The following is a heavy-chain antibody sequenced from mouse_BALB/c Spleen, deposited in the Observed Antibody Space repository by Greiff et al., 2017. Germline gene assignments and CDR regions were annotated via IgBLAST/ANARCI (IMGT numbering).Heavy chain of an antibody. D-gene: IGHD3-1*01. Sequence: VHVKQSGAELVRSGASVKLSCTASGFNIKDYYMHWVKQRPEQGLEWIGWIDPENGDTEYAPKFQGKATMTADTSSNTAYLQLSSLTSEDTAVYYTARATYYAMDYWGQGTSVTVSS. V-gene: IGHV14-4*02. CDR2: IDPENGDT. CDR1: GFNIKDYY. J-gene: IGHJ4*01. CDR3: ARATYYAMDY.